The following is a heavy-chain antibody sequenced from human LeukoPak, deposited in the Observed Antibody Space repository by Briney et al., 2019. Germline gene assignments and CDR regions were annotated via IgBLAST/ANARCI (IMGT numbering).Heavy chain of an antibody. CDR3: ARCPYAAPVETP. CDR1: GGSISSSSYY. Sequence: SETLSLTCTVSGGSISSSSYYWGWIRQPPGKGLEWIGYVFYNGDTYYSPSLRSRVTISIDTSKNQFSLKLTSVTAADTAIYFCARCPYAAPVETPWGQGTLVTVSS. CDR2: VFYNGDT. V-gene: IGHV4-61*05. J-gene: IGHJ5*02. D-gene: IGHD5-24*01.